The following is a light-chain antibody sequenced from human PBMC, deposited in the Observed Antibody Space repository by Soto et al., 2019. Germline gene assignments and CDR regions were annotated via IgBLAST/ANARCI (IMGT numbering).Light chain of an antibody. V-gene: IGKV1-27*01. Sequence: DIQMTQTPSSQSASVGDRVTITCRASQGISNYLAWYQQKPEKVPKLLIYAASILQSGAPSRFSGSGSGTDFTLTISSLQPEDVAAYYCQKYNSAPLTFGRGNKVEIK. CDR3: QKYNSAPLT. CDR1: QGISNY. CDR2: AAS. J-gene: IGKJ4*01.